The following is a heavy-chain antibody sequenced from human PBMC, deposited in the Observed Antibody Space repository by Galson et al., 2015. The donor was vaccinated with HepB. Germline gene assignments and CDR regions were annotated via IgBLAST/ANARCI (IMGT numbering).Heavy chain of an antibody. CDR3: ARHSTGDAKYYYYYGMDV. V-gene: IGHV4-59*05. J-gene: IGHJ6*02. Sequence: SETLSLTCTVSGGSISSHYWSWIRQPPGKGLEWIGSIYYSGSTYHNPSLKSRVTISVDTSKNQFSLKLSSVTAADTAVYYCARHSTGDAKYYYYYGMDVWGQGTTVTVSS. CDR2: IYYSGST. D-gene: IGHD2-8*01. CDR1: GGSISSHY.